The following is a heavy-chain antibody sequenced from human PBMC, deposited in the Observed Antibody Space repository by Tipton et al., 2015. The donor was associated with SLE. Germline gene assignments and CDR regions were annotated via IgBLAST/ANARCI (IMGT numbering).Heavy chain of an antibody. V-gene: IGHV3-74*01. CDR2: INGDGSST. CDR1: GFTFSSYS. D-gene: IGHD2-2*01. J-gene: IGHJ6*02. CDR3: ARKVVVPGAIRDYFGMDV. Sequence: GSLRLSCAASGFTFSSYSMNWVRQAPGKGLVWVSHINGDGSSTSYADSVKGRFTISRDNAKNTLYLQMNSLRVEDTAVYYCARKVVVPGAIRDYFGMDVWGQGTTVTVSS.